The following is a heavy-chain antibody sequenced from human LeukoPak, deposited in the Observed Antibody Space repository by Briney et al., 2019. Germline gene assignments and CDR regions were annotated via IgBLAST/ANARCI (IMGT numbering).Heavy chain of an antibody. CDR2: IYYSGST. CDR3: ARTAGVTMIVVVIPYYMDV. J-gene: IGHJ6*03. V-gene: IGHV4-39*07. Sequence: KPSETLSLTCTVSGGSISSSSYYWGWIRQPPGKGLEWIGSIYYSGSTYYNPSLKSRVTISVDTSKNQFSLKLSSVTAADTAVYYCARTAGVTMIVVVIPYYMDVWGKGTTVTVSS. CDR1: GGSISSSSYY. D-gene: IGHD3-22*01.